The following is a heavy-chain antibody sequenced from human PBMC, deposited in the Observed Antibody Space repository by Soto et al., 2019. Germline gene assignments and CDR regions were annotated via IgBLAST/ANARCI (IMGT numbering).Heavy chain of an antibody. D-gene: IGHD1-26*01. Sequence: QVQLVQSGAEVKKPGSSVTVSCKASGGTFGNSAISWVRQAPGQGLEWVGGIIPIFPTPDFAQKFQGRVAITADESTSRAYMEVTSLRSEVTGVYSCARDTDRQQLGGSYYYVMYFWCHGTTVSVSS. CDR3: ARDTDRQQLGGSYYYVMYF. CDR2: IIPIFPTP. J-gene: IGHJ6*02. V-gene: IGHV1-69*12. CDR1: GGTFGNSA.